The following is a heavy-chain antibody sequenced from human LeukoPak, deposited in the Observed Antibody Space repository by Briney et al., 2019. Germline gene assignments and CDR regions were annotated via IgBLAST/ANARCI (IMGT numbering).Heavy chain of an antibody. J-gene: IGHJ4*02. Sequence: SQTLSLTCTVSGGSISSGDYYWSWIRQPPGKGLECIGFLYYSGSTYYNPSLKSRVTISVDTSKNQFSLKLSSVTAADTAVYYCARDPMTTVTPGDYWGQGTLVTVSS. D-gene: IGHD4-17*01. CDR1: GGSISSGDYY. V-gene: IGHV4-30-4*01. CDR2: LYYSGST. CDR3: ARDPMTTVTPGDY.